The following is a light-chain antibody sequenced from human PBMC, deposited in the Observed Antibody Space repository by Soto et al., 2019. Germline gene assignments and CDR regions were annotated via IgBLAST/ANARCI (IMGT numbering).Light chain of an antibody. CDR1: QSVSNNY. CDR2: GAS. Sequence: IVLTQSPGTLSLSPGERATLACRASQSVSNNYLAWYQQKPGQAPRLLIYGASNTATGIPDRLSGGGSGTDFTIPISRLEPEDFAVYYCQQYGSSGTFGQGTKVDI. CDR3: QQYGSSGT. J-gene: IGKJ1*01. V-gene: IGKV3-20*01.